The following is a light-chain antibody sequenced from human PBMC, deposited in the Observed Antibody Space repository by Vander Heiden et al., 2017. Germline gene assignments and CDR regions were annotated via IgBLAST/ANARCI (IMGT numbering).Light chain of an antibody. CDR1: SSDVGGYNF. Sequence: QSALTQPPSASGSPGQSVTISCTGSSSDVGGYNFVSWYQQHPGNAPNLMIYEVTNRPAVVPDRFSGSKSGNTASLTVSGLQAEDEADYYCSSFAGSDLWVFGGGTKLTVL. CDR2: EVT. CDR3: SSFAGSDLWV. V-gene: IGLV2-8*01. J-gene: IGLJ3*02.